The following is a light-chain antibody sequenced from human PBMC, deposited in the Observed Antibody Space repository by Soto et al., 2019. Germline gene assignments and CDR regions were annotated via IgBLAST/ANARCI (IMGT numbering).Light chain of an antibody. CDR3: QQTYSMWT. Sequence: DIQMTQSPSTLSGSVGARVTITCRASQSISSWLAWYQQKPGKAPNLLIYDVSSLQSGVPLRFSGSGSGTDFTLTISSLQPEDFATYYCQQTYSMWTFGQGTKVDIK. V-gene: IGKV1-5*01. CDR2: DVS. CDR1: QSISSW. J-gene: IGKJ1*01.